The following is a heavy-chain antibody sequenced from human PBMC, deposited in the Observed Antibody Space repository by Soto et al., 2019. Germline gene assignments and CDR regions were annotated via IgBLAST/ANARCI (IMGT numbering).Heavy chain of an antibody. V-gene: IGHV1-18*01. J-gene: IGHJ3*02. Sequence: QVQLVQSGAEVKKPGASVKVSCKASGYTFTSYGISWVRQAPGQGLEWMGWISAYNGNTNYAQKLQGRVTMTTDTSTSTADMELRSVRSDDTAVYYCARVGVLRYFGRPNSFDIWGQGTMVTVSS. CDR2: ISAYNGNT. CDR3: ARVGVLRYFGRPNSFDI. D-gene: IGHD3-9*01. CDR1: GYTFTSYG.